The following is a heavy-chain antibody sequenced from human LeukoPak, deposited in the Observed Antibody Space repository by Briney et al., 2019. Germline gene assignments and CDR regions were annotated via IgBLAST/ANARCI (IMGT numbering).Heavy chain of an antibody. J-gene: IGHJ6*02. Sequence: ASVKVSCKASGYTLTSYGISWVRQAPGQGLEWMGWISAYNGNTNYAQKLQGRVTMTTDTSTSTAYMELRSLRSDDTAVYYCARGNTYYYDSSGYYRYYYYGMDVWGQGTTVTVSS. CDR1: GYTLTSYG. CDR3: ARGNTYYYDSSGYYRYYYYGMDV. D-gene: IGHD3-22*01. CDR2: ISAYNGNT. V-gene: IGHV1-18*01.